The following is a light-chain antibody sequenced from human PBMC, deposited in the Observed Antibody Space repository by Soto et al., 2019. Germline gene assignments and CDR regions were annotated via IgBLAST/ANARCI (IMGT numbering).Light chain of an antibody. J-gene: IGKJ1*01. V-gene: IGKV3-15*01. Sequence: EIVMTQSPDTLSVSPGETTTLSCRASQSISNRVAWYQRKPGQAPRLLIYGASTRATGTPVRFSGSGSETEFTLTISSLQSEDFAVYYCQQYDNWPRTVGQGTKVEIK. CDR3: QQYDNWPRT. CDR1: QSISNR. CDR2: GAS.